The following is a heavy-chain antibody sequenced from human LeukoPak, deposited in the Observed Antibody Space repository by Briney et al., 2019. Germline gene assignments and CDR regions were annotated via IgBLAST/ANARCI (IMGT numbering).Heavy chain of an antibody. CDR1: GYTFTGYY. CDR3: ARRPLVAVAGLDY. J-gene: IGHJ4*02. V-gene: IGHV1-2*02. Sequence: GASVKVSCKPSGYTFTGYYLHWLRQAPGQGLEWMGWINPNSGGTNSAQRFQGRVTMTRDTSINTAYMELSRLRSDDTAVYYCARRPLVAVAGLDYWGQGTLVTVSS. D-gene: IGHD6-19*01. CDR2: INPNSGGT.